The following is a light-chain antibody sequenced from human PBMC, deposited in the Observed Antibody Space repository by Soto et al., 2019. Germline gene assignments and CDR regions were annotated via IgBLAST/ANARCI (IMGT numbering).Light chain of an antibody. J-gene: IGLJ3*02. V-gene: IGLV1-44*01. CDR2: YNN. Sequence: QSVLTQPRSASGTPGQRVTISCSGSSSNIGSNTVNWYQHLPGSAPKLLIYYNNQRPSGVPDRFSGSKSGTSASLAISGVQSEDESDYYCAAWDDTLNVWMFGGGTKVTVL. CDR3: AAWDDTLNVWM. CDR1: SSNIGSNT.